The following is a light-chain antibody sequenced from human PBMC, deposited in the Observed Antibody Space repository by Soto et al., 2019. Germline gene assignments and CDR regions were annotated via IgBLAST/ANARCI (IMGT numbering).Light chain of an antibody. J-gene: IGKJ4*01. CDR1: ESVSSN. Sequence: EIVMTQSPATLSVSPGERATLSCRASESVSSNLAWYQQKPGQAPRLLIFGASTRATGIPARFSGSGSGTEFTLTISSLQSEDFAVYYCQQYNTWFTFGGGTKVETK. CDR2: GAS. V-gene: IGKV3-15*01. CDR3: QQYNTWFT.